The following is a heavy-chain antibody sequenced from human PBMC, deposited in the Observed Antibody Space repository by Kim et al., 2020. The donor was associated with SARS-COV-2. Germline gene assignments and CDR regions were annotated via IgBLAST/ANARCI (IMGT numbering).Heavy chain of an antibody. V-gene: IGHV3-23*01. CDR2: ISGSGGRT. J-gene: IGHJ4*02. CDR3: AKLPLIAAKMYYFDY. D-gene: IGHD6-13*01. Sequence: GGSLRLSCAASGFTFSSYAMSWVRQAPGKGLEWVSAISGSGGRTYYADSVKGRFTISRDNSKNTLYLQMNSLRAEDTAVYYCAKLPLIAAKMYYFDYWGQGTLVTVSS. CDR1: GFTFSSYA.